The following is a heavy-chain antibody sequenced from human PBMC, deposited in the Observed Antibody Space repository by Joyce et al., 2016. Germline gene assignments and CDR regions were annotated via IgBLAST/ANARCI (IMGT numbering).Heavy chain of an antibody. D-gene: IGHD6-19*01. Sequence: QVQLQQWGAGLLKSSETLSLTCAVYGESFSGHYWNWIRQSPGEGLAWVGEISNSRTTHANPSLWGRISMSVGTSKSQFALKLTSVTAADTAVYYCARGRGYSSGWGYYYYYLDAWGKGTTVIVSS. CDR2: ISNSRTT. J-gene: IGHJ6*03. V-gene: IGHV4-34*02. CDR3: ARGRGYSSGWGYYYYYLDA. CDR1: GESFSGHY.